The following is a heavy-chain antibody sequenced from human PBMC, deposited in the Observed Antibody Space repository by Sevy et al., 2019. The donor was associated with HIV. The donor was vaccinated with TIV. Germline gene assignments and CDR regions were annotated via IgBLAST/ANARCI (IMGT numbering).Heavy chain of an antibody. Sequence: GGSLRLSCAASGFTFSTYAMYWVRQAPGKGLEYVSAISGGGGNTYYGTSVKGRFTVSSDNAINTLYLQMGSLRAEDMAVYFCARKYHDTSGYPRYSMDVWGQGTTVTVSS. J-gene: IGHJ6*02. CDR3: ARKYHDTSGYPRYSMDV. CDR1: GFTFSTYA. D-gene: IGHD3-22*01. CDR2: ISGGGGNT. V-gene: IGHV3-64*01.